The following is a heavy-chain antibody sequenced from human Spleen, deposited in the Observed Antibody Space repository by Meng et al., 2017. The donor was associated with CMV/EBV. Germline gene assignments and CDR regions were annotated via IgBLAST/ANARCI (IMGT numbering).Heavy chain of an antibody. Sequence: SETLSLTCTVFGYSITSGYSWGCIRQPPGKGLHWIGSIYHSGSTYYNPSLKGRVTISVDTSKNQFSLKLSSVTAADTAVYYCAREMVSGSGSNYVLGTRTGLDYWGQGTLVTVS. CDR3: AREMVSGSGSNYVLGTRTGLDY. V-gene: IGHV4-38-2*02. CDR2: IYHSGST. CDR1: GYSITSGYS. D-gene: IGHD1-26*01. J-gene: IGHJ4*02.